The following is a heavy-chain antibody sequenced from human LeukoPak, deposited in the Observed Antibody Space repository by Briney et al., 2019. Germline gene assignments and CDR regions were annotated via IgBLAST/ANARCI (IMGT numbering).Heavy chain of an antibody. Sequence: GESLKISCQGFGYTFTTSWIGWVRQLPGKGLEWMAIIYAGNSDTKYSPSFQGQVTISADKSVSIAYLQWSSLKASDTAMYYCARPNITSYYDSRGYDAFDVWGQGTMVIVSS. V-gene: IGHV5-51*01. CDR2: IYAGNSDT. CDR3: ARPNITSYYDSRGYDAFDV. D-gene: IGHD3-22*01. CDR1: GYTFTTSW. J-gene: IGHJ3*01.